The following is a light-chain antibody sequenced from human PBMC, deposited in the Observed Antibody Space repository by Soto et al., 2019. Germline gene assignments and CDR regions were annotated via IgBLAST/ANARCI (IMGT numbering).Light chain of an antibody. CDR1: QSVSSSY. J-gene: IGKJ3*01. Sequence: EIVLTQSPGTLSLSPGERATLSCRASQSVSSSYLAWYQQKPGQAPRLLIYGASSRATGIPDRFSGSGSATDFTLTISRLEPEDFAVYYCQQYGTSFTFGPGTKVDFK. CDR3: QQYGTSFT. CDR2: GAS. V-gene: IGKV3-20*01.